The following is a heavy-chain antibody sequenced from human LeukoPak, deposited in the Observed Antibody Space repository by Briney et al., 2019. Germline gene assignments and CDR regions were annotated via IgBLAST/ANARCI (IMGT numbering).Heavy chain of an antibody. CDR3: AKPGVVGALLLYFDL. CDR2: ISYDRSNK. J-gene: IGHJ4*02. D-gene: IGHD1-26*01. CDR1: GFTFSSYG. Sequence: GGSLRLSCAASGFTFSSYGMHWVRQVPGKGLEWVAVISYDRSNKYYADSVKGRFTISRDNSKNTLYLQMNSLRAEDTAVYYCAKPGVVGALLLYFDLWGQGTLVTVSS. V-gene: IGHV3-30*18.